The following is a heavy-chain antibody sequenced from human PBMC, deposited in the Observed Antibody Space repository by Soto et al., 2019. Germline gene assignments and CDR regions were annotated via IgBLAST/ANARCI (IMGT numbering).Heavy chain of an antibody. Sequence: QVQLVQSGAEVKKPGSSVKVSCKASGGTFSSYAISWVGRAPGQGLEWMGGIIPIFGTANYAQKFQGRVTITADKSTSTAYMELSSLRSEDTAVYYCARGWDMDTPGAFDIWGQGTMVTVSS. CDR1: GGTFSSYA. CDR2: IIPIFGTA. J-gene: IGHJ3*02. D-gene: IGHD1-26*01. CDR3: ARGWDMDTPGAFDI. V-gene: IGHV1-69*06.